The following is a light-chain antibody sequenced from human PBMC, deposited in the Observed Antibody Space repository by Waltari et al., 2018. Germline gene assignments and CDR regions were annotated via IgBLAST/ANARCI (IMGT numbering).Light chain of an antibody. CDR2: EGS. CDR3: CSYAGSNIYV. J-gene: IGLJ1*01. CDR1: TSHVGHSRV. Sequence: QSALTQPASVSGSPGQSITISCPGTTSHVGHSRVVSWYQQYPGKAPKLIIYEGSKRPSGVSLRFSASKSGNAASLTISGLQTEDEADYFCCSYAGSNIYVFGTGTKVTVL. V-gene: IGLV2-23*01.